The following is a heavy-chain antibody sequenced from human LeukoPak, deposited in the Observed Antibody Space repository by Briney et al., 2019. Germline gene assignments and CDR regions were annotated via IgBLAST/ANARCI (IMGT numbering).Heavy chain of an antibody. V-gene: IGHV3-74*01. CDR2: IDSDGSGT. CDR1: GFIFSDYW. Sequence: GGSLRLSCAASGFIFSDYWMHWVRQAPGKGLVWVSRIDSDGSGTTYADSVKGRFTVSRDNAKNSLYLQMNSLRDEDTAVYYCARAAYSSSPDYWGQGTLVTVSS. D-gene: IGHD6-13*01. CDR3: ARAAYSSSPDY. J-gene: IGHJ4*02.